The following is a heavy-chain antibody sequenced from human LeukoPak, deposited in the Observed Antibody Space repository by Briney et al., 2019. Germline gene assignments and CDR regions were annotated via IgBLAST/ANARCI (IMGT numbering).Heavy chain of an antibody. J-gene: IGHJ4*02. CDR1: GGSISSHY. V-gene: IGHV4-59*11. D-gene: IGHD6-6*01. CDR2: IYYSGST. Sequence: SETLSPTCTVSGGSISSHYWSWIRQPPGKGLEWIGYIYYSGSTNYNPSLKSRVTISVDTSKNQFSLKLSSVTAADTAVYYCARESSSTRALDYWGQGTLVTVSS. CDR3: ARESSSTRALDY.